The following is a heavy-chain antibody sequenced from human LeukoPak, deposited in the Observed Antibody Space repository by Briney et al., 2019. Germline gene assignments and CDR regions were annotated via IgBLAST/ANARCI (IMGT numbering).Heavy chain of an antibody. Sequence: SETLSLTCTVSGGSISSYYWSWIRQPPGKGLEWIGYIYYSGSTNYNPSLKSRVTISVDTSKNQFSLKLSSVTAADTAVYYCAXXXXXXYDSSGYYDYFDYWGQGTLVTVSS. J-gene: IGHJ4*02. CDR3: AXXXXXXYDSSGYYDYFDY. D-gene: IGHD3-22*01. CDR2: IYYSGST. V-gene: IGHV4-59*08. CDR1: GGSISSYY.